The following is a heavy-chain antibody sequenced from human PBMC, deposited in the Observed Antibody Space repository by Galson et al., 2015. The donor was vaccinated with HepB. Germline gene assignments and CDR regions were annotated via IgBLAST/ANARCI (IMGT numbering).Heavy chain of an antibody. V-gene: IGHV3-49*03. CDR1: GFTFGDYA. D-gene: IGHD6-19*01. J-gene: IGHJ4*02. Sequence: SLRLSCAASGFTFGDYAMSWFRQAPGKGLERVGFIRSKAYGGTTEYAASVKGRFTISRDDSKSIAYLQMNSLKTEDTAVYYCTRLSAVAGCDYWGQGTLVTVSS. CDR3: TRLSAVAGCDY. CDR2: IRSKAYGGTT.